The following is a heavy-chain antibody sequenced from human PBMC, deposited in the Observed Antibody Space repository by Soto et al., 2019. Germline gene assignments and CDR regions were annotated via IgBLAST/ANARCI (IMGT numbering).Heavy chain of an antibody. D-gene: IGHD3-16*02. CDR3: ARGLGERPNSGIDYRYGMDV. CDR1: TFTFRSYW. Sequence: EVQLVESGGGLVQPGGSLRLSCAASTFTFRSYWMHWVRQTPVKGLVWVSRINDDGGSPSYADSAKGRFTISRDNAKNTLCRQMNTRRGAETGVYYCARGLGERPNSGIDYRYGMDVWGQGTTVSVSS. J-gene: IGHJ6*01. V-gene: IGHV3-74*01. CDR2: INDDGGSP.